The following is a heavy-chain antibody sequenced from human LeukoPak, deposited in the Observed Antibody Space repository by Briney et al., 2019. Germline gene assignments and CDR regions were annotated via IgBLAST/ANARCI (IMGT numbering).Heavy chain of an antibody. D-gene: IGHD1-26*01. CDR2: IYNGVNT. CDR1: GASVSNASY. CDR3: ARSRAFNSGAFDP. Sequence: SETLSLTCTVSGASVSNASYWTWIRQPPGKGVEWIAHIYNGVNTNYNPSLKSRVTISVDTSKNQFSLRLNSVTAADTAVYYCARSRAFNSGAFDPWGQGSLVTVSS. J-gene: IGHJ5*02. V-gene: IGHV4-61*01.